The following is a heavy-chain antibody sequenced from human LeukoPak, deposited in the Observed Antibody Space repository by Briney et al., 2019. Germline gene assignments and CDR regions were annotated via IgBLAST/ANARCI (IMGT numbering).Heavy chain of an antibody. V-gene: IGHV4-38-2*02. J-gene: IGHJ5*02. CDR2: IYHSGST. CDR3: ARANCSSTSCYRWFDP. Sequence: SETLSLTCTVSGYSISSGYYWGWIRQPPGKGLEWIGSIYHSGSTYYNPSLKSRVTISVDTSKNQFSLKLSSVTAADTAVYYCARANCSSTSCYRWFDPWGQGTLVTVSS. D-gene: IGHD2-2*02. CDR1: GYSISSGYY.